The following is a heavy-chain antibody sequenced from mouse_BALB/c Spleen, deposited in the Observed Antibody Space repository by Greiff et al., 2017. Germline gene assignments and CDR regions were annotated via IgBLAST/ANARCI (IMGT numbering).Heavy chain of an antibody. J-gene: IGHJ4*01. CDR1: GYTFTSYV. CDR3: ARGDYYGSSPYAMDY. CDR2: INPYNDGT. D-gene: IGHD1-1*01. V-gene: IGHV1-14*01. Sequence: VQLQQSGPELVKPGASVKMSCKASGYTFTSYVMHWVKQKPGQGLEWIGYINPYNDGTKYNEKFKGKATLTSDKSSSTAYMELSSLTSEDSAVYYCARGDYYGSSPYAMDYWGQGTSVTVSS.